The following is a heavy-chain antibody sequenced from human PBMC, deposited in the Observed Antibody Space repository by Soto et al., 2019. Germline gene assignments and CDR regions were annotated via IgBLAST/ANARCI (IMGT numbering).Heavy chain of an antibody. J-gene: IGHJ6*02. D-gene: IGHD1-26*01. Sequence: PGGSLRLSCAASGFTFSSYGMHWVRQTPGKGLEWVAVLGFDGGGIYYADSVKGRFTISRDNSKNTLDLQMDSLRVEDTALYYWAREPVGPDYAMDVWGQGTTVTVSS. CDR3: AREPVGPDYAMDV. V-gene: IGHV3-33*01. CDR2: LGFDGGGI. CDR1: GFTFSSYG.